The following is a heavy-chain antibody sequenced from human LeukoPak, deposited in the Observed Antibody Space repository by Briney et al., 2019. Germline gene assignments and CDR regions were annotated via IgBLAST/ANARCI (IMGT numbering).Heavy chain of an antibody. CDR1: GGSISSYY. D-gene: IGHD2-8*01. V-gene: IGHV4-59*01. CDR3: AGTYCTNGVCSSPWYYGMDV. Sequence: SETLSLTCTVSGGSISSYYWSWIRQPPGKGLEWIGYIYYSGSTNYNPSLKSRVTISVDTSKSQFSLKLSSVTAADTAVYYCAGTYCTNGVCSSPWYYGMDVWGQGTTVTVSS. CDR2: IYYSGST. J-gene: IGHJ6*02.